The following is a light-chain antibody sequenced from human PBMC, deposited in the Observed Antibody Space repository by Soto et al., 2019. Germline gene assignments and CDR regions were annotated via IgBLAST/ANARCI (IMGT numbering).Light chain of an antibody. CDR3: QQRSNWPPT. CDR2: DAS. J-gene: IGKJ1*01. V-gene: IGKV3-11*01. Sequence: EIVLKQSPATVSLSRWEGGAGSGRASQSVSSYLAWYQQKPGQAPRLLIYDASTRATGIPARFSGSGSGTDFTLTITSLEPEDFAVYYCQQRSNWPPTFGQGTKVDI. CDR1: QSVSSY.